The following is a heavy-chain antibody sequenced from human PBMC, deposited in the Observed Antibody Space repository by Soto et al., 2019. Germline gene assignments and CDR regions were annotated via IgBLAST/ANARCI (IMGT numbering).Heavy chain of an antibody. CDR2: ISSYNGNT. Sequence: ASVTVSGKASGYTFTTYGISWVRQPPGQGLEWMGWISSYNGNTNYTQRVQGRVTMTTDTSTSTTYMELRSLRSHDTAVYYCARGPRYCSSSICFEGVTWFDPWGQGTLITDSP. CDR1: GYTFTTYG. J-gene: IGHJ5*02. V-gene: IGHV1-18*04. D-gene: IGHD2-2*01. CDR3: ARGPRYCSSSICFEGVTWFDP.